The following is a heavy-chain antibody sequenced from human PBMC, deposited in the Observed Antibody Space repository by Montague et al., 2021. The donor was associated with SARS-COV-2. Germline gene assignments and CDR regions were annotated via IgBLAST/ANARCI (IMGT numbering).Heavy chain of an antibody. Sequence: SETLSLTCSVLGGSNRGADRNRTRLRSSPVSMSYGVCSISNTGRTYYNPSLRSRVSFSMDTSKNHFSLSLSSVTVADTAVYFCARQLPSYCATNKCYPYYFDGWGQGALVTVSS. CDR2: ISNTGRT. V-gene: IGHV4-39*01. D-gene: IGHD1-26*01. J-gene: IGHJ4*02. CDR1: GGSNRGADRN. CDR3: ARQLPSYCATNKCYPYYFDG.